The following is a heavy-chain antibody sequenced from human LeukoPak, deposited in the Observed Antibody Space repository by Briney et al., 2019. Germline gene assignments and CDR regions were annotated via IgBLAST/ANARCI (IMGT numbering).Heavy chain of an antibody. CDR2: LYYSGST. D-gene: IGHD3-3*01. CDR1: GVSISSYY. Sequence: KSSETLSLTCTVPGVSISSYYWSWLRQPPGKGLEWIGYLYYSGSTNYNPSLKSRVTITVDTSKNQFSLKLSSVTAADTAVYYCARDHYDFWSGYSYNWFDPWGQGTLVTVSS. CDR3: ARDHYDFWSGYSYNWFDP. V-gene: IGHV4-59*01. J-gene: IGHJ5*02.